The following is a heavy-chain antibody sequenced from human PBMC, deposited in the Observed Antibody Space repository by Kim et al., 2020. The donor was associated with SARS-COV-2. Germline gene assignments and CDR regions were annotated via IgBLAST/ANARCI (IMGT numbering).Heavy chain of an antibody. D-gene: IGHD6-19*01. CDR1: GYTFTSYA. V-gene: IGHV1-3*01. J-gene: IGHJ4*02. CDR3: ARESMAGTGLDY. CDR2: INAGNGNT. Sequence: ASVKVSCKASGYTFTSYAMHWVRQAPGQRLEWMGWINAGNGNTKYSQKFQGRVTITRDTSASTAYMELSSLRSEDTAVYYCARESMAGTGLDYWGQGTLVTVSS.